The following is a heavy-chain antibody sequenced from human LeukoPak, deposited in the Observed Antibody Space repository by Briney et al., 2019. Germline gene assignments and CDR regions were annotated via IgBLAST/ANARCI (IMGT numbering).Heavy chain of an antibody. CDR3: ARVVAGLWFGELFFDY. J-gene: IGHJ4*02. CDR1: GFTVSSNY. Sequence: GGSLRLSCAASGFTVSSNYMSWVRQAPGKGLGWVSVIYSGGSTYYADSVKGRFTISRDNSKNTLYLQMNSLRAEDTAVYYCARVVAGLWFGELFFDYWGQGTLVTVSS. D-gene: IGHD3-10*01. CDR2: IYSGGST. V-gene: IGHV3-66*01.